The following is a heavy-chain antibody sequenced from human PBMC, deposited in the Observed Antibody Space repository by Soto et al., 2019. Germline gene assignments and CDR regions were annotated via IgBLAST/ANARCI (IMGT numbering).Heavy chain of an antibody. CDR1: GFTFSDHY. Sequence: GGSLRLSCAASGFTFSDHYMDWVRQAPGKGLEWVGRTRNKANSYTTEYAASVKGRFTISRDDSKNSLYLQMNRLKTEDTAVYCCARASAPPADAFDIWGQGTMVTVSS. CDR3: ARASAPPADAFDI. CDR2: TRNKANSYTT. V-gene: IGHV3-72*01. J-gene: IGHJ3*02.